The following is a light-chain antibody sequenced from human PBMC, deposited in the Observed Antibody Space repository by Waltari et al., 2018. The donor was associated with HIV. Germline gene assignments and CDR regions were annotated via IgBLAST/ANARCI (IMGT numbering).Light chain of an antibody. CDR2: WAT. V-gene: IGKV4-1*01. J-gene: IGKJ1*01. CDR1: QSVLYSSNNKNY. Sequence: IVMTQSPDSLAASLGERATINCKSSQSVLYSSNNKNYLSCYQQKPGQPPKLLIYWATTRDSGVPDRFGGSGSETDFTHTISSLQAEDVALYDCQQYYSTPRPFDQGTKVEVK. CDR3: QQYYSTPRP.